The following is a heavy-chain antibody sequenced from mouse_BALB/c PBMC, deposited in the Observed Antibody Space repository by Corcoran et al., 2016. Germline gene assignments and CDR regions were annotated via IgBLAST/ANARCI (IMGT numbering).Heavy chain of an antibody. V-gene: IGHV14-1*02. CDR2: NDPENGNT. CDR3: ATMITYYFDS. CDR1: GFNIKDYY. J-gene: IGHJ2*01. Sequence: EVQLQQSGAELVRPGALVKLSCKASGFNIKDYYMHWVKKRPEQGLEWIGWNDPENGNTIYDPKFQGKASITADTSSNTAYLQLSSLTSEDTAVYYCATMITYYFDSWGQGTTLTVSS. D-gene: IGHD2-4*01.